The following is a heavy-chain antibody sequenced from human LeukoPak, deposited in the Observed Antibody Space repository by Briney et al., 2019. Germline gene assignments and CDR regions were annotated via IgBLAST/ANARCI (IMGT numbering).Heavy chain of an antibody. V-gene: IGHV3-43*02. CDR2: ISGDGSST. CDR1: GGSFDDYA. J-gene: IGHJ4*02. Sequence: GGSLRLSCAASGGSFDDYAMNWVRQPPGKGLEWVSLISGDGSSTYYADSVKGRFTISKENSKNSLYLQIHSLSTEDTALYYSAKDGLITMVRGVIDYWGQGTLLPVSS. D-gene: IGHD3-10*01. CDR3: AKDGLITMVRGVIDY.